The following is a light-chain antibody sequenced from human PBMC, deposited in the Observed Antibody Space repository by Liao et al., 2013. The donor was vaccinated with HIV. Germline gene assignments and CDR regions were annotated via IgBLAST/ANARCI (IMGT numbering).Light chain of an antibody. CDR1: KLGDKY. Sequence: SYELTQPPSVSVSPGQTASIXCSGDKLGDKYVCWYQLRPGQSPLLVIYQDNKRPSGIPERFSGSNSGNTATLTISETQTMDEADYYCQAWDTSSVVFGGGAKLTVL. V-gene: IGLV3-1*01. CDR3: QAWDTSSVV. J-gene: IGLJ2*01. CDR2: QDN.